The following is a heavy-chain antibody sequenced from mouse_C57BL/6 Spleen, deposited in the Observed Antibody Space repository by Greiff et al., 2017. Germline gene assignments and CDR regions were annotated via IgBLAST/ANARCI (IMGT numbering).Heavy chain of an antibody. J-gene: IGHJ4*01. CDR2: IYPRSGNT. D-gene: IGHD2-3*01. CDR3: ARNDGYYAMDY. CDR1: GYTFTSYG. V-gene: IGHV1-81*01. Sequence: QVQLQQPGAELARPGASVKLSCKASGYTFTSYGISWVKQRTGQGLEWIGEIYPRSGNTYYNEKFKGKATLTADKSSSTAYMELRSLTSEDSAVYFCARNDGYYAMDYWGQGTSVTVSS.